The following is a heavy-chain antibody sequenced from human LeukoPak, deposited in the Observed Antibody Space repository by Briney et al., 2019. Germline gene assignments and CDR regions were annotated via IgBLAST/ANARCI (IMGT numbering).Heavy chain of an antibody. CDR1: GGSISSSNW. V-gene: IGHV4-4*02. CDR3: ARIRRVDWLLFYYYMDV. Sequence: KASETLSLTCAVSGGSISSSNWWSWIRQPPGKGLEWIGEINHSGSTNYNPSLKSRVTISVDTSKNQFSLKLSSVTAADTAVYYCARIRRVDWLLFYYYMDVWGKGTTVTVSS. D-gene: IGHD3-9*01. J-gene: IGHJ6*03. CDR2: INHSGST.